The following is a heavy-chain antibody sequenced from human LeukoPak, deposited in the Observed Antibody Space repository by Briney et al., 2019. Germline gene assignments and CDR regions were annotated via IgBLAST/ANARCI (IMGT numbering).Heavy chain of an antibody. Sequence: PGGSLRLSCAASGFTFSTYAMHWVRQAPGKGLEWVAVISYDGSKKFYADSVKGRFTISRDKLNDMLYLQMSSLRDDDTGVYYCTRSGRGAFFKAYFDYWGQGTLVTVSS. D-gene: IGHD2/OR15-2a*01. CDR2: ISYDGSKK. CDR1: GFTFSTYA. CDR3: TRSGRGAFFKAYFDY. V-gene: IGHV3-30*07. J-gene: IGHJ4*02.